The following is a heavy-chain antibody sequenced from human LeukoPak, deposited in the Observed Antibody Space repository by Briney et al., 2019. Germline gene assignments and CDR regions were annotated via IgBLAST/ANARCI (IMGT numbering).Heavy chain of an antibody. D-gene: IGHD3-10*01. CDR2: IYHSGSST. V-gene: IGHV4-59*08. CDR3: ARSPRGSGSSTLLGVAFDI. J-gene: IGHJ4*02. CDR1: GGSISSYY. Sequence: SETLSLTCTVSGGSISSYYWTWIRQPPGKGLEWIGYIYHSGSSTYYNPSVHSRVTISVDTSKNQMSLKLSSVAAADTAVYYCARSPRGSGSSTLLGVAFDIWGQGTLVTVSS.